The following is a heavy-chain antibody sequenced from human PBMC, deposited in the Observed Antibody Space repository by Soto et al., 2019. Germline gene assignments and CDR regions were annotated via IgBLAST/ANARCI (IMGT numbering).Heavy chain of an antibody. CDR2: IYYSGST. J-gene: IGHJ5*02. V-gene: IGHV4-61*01. CDR1: GGSISSGSYY. D-gene: IGHD6-6*01. Sequence: TLSLTCTVSGGSISSGSYYWSWIRQPPGKGLEWIGYIYYSGSTNYNPSLKSRVTISVDTSKNQFSLKLSSVTAADTAVYYCAGIRRIAAPFDPWGQGTLVTVSS. CDR3: AGIRRIAAPFDP.